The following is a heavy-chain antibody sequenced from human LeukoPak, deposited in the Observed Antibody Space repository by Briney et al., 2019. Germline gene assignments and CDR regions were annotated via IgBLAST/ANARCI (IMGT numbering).Heavy chain of an antibody. Sequence: SLRLSCADSGFTLDEFAMHWVRQAPGKGLEWVSGISWESGSIVYAETVKGRFTISGDKAKNTLYLQMNSLRAEDTALYYCAKDTGSREYDILTGYYVSAPFDIWGQGTMVTVSS. J-gene: IGHJ3*02. D-gene: IGHD3-9*01. CDR1: GFTLDEFA. CDR3: AKDTGSREYDILTGYYVSAPFDI. CDR2: ISWESGSI. V-gene: IGHV3-9*01.